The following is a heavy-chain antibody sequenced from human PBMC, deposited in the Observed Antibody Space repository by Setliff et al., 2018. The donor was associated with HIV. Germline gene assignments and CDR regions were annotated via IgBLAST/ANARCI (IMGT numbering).Heavy chain of an antibody. V-gene: IGHV1-46*02. J-gene: IGHJ4*02. D-gene: IGHD3-10*01. CDR3: AKEQEERYYTSGPLNY. CDR1: GYTFNYFY. CDR2: INPNGGST. Sequence: GASVKVSCKTSGYTFNYFYMHWVRQAPGQGLEWMGKINPNGGSTTYAQKFQGRVTMTRDTSTSTVYMDLSGLRSEDTAVYYCAKEQEERYYTSGPLNYWGQGTLVTVS.